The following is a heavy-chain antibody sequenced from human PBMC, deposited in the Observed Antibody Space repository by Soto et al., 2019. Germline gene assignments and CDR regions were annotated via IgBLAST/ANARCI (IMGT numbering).Heavy chain of an antibody. Sequence: QVQMVQSGAEVKKPGASLKVSCQASGYTFSYFGISWVRLAPGQGLEWMGWISGHNGETNYAQKFQGRVTMTTDTSTSTAYMELRSLRIDDTAIYYCVRDRSVTVFGVVIAPFAYWGQGTPVTVSS. D-gene: IGHD3-16*02. CDR2: ISGHNGET. CDR1: GYTFSYFG. CDR3: VRDRSVTVFGVVIAPFAY. J-gene: IGHJ4*02. V-gene: IGHV1-18*01.